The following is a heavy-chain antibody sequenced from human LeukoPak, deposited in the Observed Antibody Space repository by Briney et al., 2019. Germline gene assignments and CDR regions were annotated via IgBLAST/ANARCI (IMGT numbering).Heavy chain of an antibody. CDR2: ISYDGSNK. CDR3: AKTRTIYDSSGYYYYFDY. Sequence: GGSLRLSCAASGFTFSSYGMHWVRQAPGKGLEWVAVISYDGSNKYYADSVKGRFTISRDNSKNTLYLQMNSLRAEDTAVYYCAKTRTIYDSSGYYYYFDYWGQGTLVTVSS. CDR1: GFTFSSYG. V-gene: IGHV3-30*18. D-gene: IGHD3-22*01. J-gene: IGHJ4*02.